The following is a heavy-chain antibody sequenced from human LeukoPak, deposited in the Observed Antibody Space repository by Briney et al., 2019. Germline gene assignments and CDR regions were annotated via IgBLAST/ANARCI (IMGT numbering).Heavy chain of an antibody. CDR1: GVTLSDHH. V-gene: IGHV3-21*01. Sequence: PGGSLRLSCAASGVTLSDHHMDWVRQAPGKGLEWVSSISSSSSYIYYADSVKGRFTISRDNAKNSLYLQMNSLRAEDTAVYYCARDPGPTGFDYWGQGTLVTVSS. CDR2: ISSSSSYI. J-gene: IGHJ4*02. D-gene: IGHD3-9*01. CDR3: ARDPGPTGFDY.